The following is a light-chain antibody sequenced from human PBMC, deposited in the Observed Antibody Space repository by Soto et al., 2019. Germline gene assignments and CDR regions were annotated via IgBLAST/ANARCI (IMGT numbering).Light chain of an antibody. CDR2: DAS. J-gene: IGKJ2*01. CDR1: QSVRGY. CDR3: QQRSNWPPYT. Sequence: EIVLTQSPATLSLSPGERATLSCRASQSVRGYLAWFQQKPGQALRLLIYDASSRAAGIPARFSGSGSGTDFTLTISSLEPEDFAVYYCQQRSNWPPYTFGQGTKLEIK. V-gene: IGKV3-11*01.